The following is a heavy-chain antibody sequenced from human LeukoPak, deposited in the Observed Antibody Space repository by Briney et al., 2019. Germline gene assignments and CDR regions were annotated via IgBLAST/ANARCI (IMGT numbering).Heavy chain of an antibody. Sequence: VGSLRLSCAVSGLTVNNNYVNWVRQAPGKGLEWVSVIHNTVRIHYADSVNGRFTISSETSKNTVYLQMNGLRAEDTAVYYCILSTVATSIEYWGPGTLVTVSP. J-gene: IGHJ4*02. CDR2: IHNTVRI. V-gene: IGHV3-53*01. CDR1: GLTVNNNY. D-gene: IGHD6-19*01. CDR3: ILSTVATSIEY.